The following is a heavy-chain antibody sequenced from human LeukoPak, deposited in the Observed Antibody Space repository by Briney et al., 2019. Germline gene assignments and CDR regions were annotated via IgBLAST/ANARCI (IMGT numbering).Heavy chain of an antibody. CDR2: IKEDGSEK. Sequence: PGGSLRLSCAASAFIFSVHSMHWVRQAPGKGLEWVANIKEDGSEKYYVDSVKGRFTTSRDNAKNSLYLQMNSLRAEDTAVYYCARGFSVVLRFFDPGTAFDHWGQGTLATVSS. CDR3: ARGFSVVLRFFDPGTAFDH. J-gene: IGHJ4*02. CDR1: AFIFSVHS. V-gene: IGHV3-7*01. D-gene: IGHD3-9*01.